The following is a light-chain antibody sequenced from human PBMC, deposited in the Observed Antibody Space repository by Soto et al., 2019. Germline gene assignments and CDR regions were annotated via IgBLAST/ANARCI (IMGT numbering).Light chain of an antibody. Sequence: QSVLTQPASVSGSPGQSITISCTGSSSDIGRYDLVSWYQFHPDKAPKLIIFQVNNRPSGVSLRFFGSKSGTTASLRISGLQSEDAAEYYCYSYADNNRWVFGGGTKVTVL. V-gene: IGLV2-23*02. J-gene: IGLJ3*02. CDR2: QVN. CDR3: YSYADNNRWV. CDR1: SSDIGRYDL.